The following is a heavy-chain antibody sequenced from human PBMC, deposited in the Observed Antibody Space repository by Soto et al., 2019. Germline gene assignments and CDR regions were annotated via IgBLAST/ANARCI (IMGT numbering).Heavy chain of an antibody. CDR3: ASDERRTCTSSTCYYFDY. J-gene: IGHJ4*02. D-gene: IGHD2-2*01. Sequence: QVQLVPSGAEVKEPGASVKVSCKASGYSFTHYGFSWVRQAPGQGLAWMAWTSADNGDTNYSPKLQGRVTLTTDTSTGTAYMELRSLRSDDTAVYYCASDERRTCTSSTCYYFDYWGQGTLVSVSS. CDR2: TSADNGDT. V-gene: IGHV1-18*04. CDR1: GYSFTHYG.